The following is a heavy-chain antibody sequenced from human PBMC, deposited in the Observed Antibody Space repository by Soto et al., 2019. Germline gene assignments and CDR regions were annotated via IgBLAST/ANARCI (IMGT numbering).Heavy chain of an antibody. CDR1: GFPFSSYS. V-gene: IGHV3-48*02. CDR3: ARHGIQVSHDV. Sequence: EVQLVESGGGLVQPGGSLRLSCAASGFPFSSYSMDWVRQATGQGLEWISYITTSSHTIYYADSVRGRFTISRDNAKNSLFLQMNSLRDEATAVYYCARHGIQVSHDVWGQGTTVIVSS. J-gene: IGHJ6*02. D-gene: IGHD5-18*01. CDR2: ITTSSHTI.